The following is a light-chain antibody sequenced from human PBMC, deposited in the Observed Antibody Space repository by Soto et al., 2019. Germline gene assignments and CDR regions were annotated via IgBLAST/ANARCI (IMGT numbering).Light chain of an antibody. V-gene: IGKV1-5*01. CDR2: DAS. CDR3: QHPRWT. Sequence: DIELTQSPSALSAYIEDRVTITCRASQSINRWLAWYQQKPGKAPKLLIYDASSLESGVPSRFSGSGSGTDFTLTITSLQPDDFATYYCQHPRWTFGQGTKV. J-gene: IGKJ1*01. CDR1: QSINRW.